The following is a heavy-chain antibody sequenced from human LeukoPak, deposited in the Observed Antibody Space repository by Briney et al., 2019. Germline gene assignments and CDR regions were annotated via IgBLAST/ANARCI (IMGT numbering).Heavy chain of an antibody. Sequence: SGGSLRLSCAASGFSLSAHAMHWVRQAPGKGLEWVAVLSSDEDIEYYAESVKGRFIISRDISKNTLYLQLNSLRSEDTAVYHCARAGDGYSSSSDYYSGMDVWGQGTTVTVSS. D-gene: IGHD6-6*01. CDR1: GFSLSAHA. J-gene: IGHJ6*02. V-gene: IGHV3-30*03. CDR2: LSSDEDIE. CDR3: ARAGDGYSSSSDYYSGMDV.